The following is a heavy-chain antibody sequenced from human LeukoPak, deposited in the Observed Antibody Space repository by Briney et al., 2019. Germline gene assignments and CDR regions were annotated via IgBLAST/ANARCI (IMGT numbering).Heavy chain of an antibody. CDR2: INHSGST. D-gene: IGHD6-13*01. Sequence: PSETLSLTCAVYGGSFSGYYWSWIRQPPGKGLEWIGEINHSGSTNYNPSLKSRVTISVDTSKNQFSLKVSSETAADTAVYYCARGPGIAAAGTDYFDYWGQGTLVTVSS. V-gene: IGHV4-34*01. CDR3: ARGPGIAAAGTDYFDY. CDR1: GGSFSGYY. J-gene: IGHJ4*02.